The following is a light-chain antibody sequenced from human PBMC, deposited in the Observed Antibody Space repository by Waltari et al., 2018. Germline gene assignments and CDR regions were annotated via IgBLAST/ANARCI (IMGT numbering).Light chain of an antibody. Sequence: EIVLTQSPATLSLSPGERATLSFRASQSVRTYLAWYQQKPGQAPRLLIYDASKRATDIPARFSGSGSGTDFTLTISSLEPEDFAVYYCQQRSTWPRVYTFGQGTKVEIK. CDR3: QQRSTWPRVYT. V-gene: IGKV3-11*01. CDR1: QSVRTY. J-gene: IGKJ2*01. CDR2: DAS.